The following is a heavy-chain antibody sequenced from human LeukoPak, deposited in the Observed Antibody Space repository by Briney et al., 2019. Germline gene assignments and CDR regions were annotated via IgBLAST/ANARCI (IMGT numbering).Heavy chain of an antibody. CDR1: GGSISSYY. CDR3: AREMATSGYYYYMDV. CDR2: IYDSGST. J-gene: IGHJ6*03. D-gene: IGHD5-24*01. Sequence: SETLSLTCIVSGGSISSYYWSWIRQPPGKGLEWIGYIYDSGSTNYNPSLKSRVIISVDTSKNQFSLRLSSVTAADTAVYYCAREMATSGYYYYMDVWGKRTTVTVSS. V-gene: IGHV4-59*01.